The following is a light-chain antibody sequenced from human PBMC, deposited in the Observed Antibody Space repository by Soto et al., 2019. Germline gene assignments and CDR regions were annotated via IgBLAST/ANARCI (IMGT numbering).Light chain of an antibody. V-gene: IGKV3-20*01. CDR1: QSISRY. CDR3: QQYGSSPIT. CDR2: GAS. Sequence: IVLTQSPGTLSLSPGERTTLSCRASQSISRYLAWYQQKPGQALRLLIFGASSRATGIPDRFSGSGSGTDFTVTISRLEPEDFAVYYCQQYGSSPITFGQGTRLEIK. J-gene: IGKJ5*01.